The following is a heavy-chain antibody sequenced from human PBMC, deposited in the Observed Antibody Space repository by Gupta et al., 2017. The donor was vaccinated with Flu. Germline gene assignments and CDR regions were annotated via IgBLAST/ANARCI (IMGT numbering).Heavy chain of an antibody. Sequence: EVQLVQSGAEVKKPGESLKISCKASGYTFTQFWIGWVRQMPGKGLEWMGIIYPSDFDTKYSPSFQGQVTISADKSITTAYLHLSSLKASDTAMYYCARLYPKYSPHCFDSWGRGTLVTVSS. CDR2: IYPSDFDT. D-gene: IGHD5-12*01. J-gene: IGHJ4*02. V-gene: IGHV5-51*03. CDR3: ARLYPKYSPHCFDS. CDR1: GYTFTQFW.